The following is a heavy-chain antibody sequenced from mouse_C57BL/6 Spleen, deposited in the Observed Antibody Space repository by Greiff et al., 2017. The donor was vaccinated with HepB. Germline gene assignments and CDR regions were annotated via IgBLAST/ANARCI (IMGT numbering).Heavy chain of an antibody. D-gene: IGHD1-1*02. J-gene: IGHJ1*03. Sequence: EVMLVESGGDLVKPGGSLKLSCAASGFTFSSYGMSWVRQTPDKRLEWVATISSGGSYTYYPDSVKGRFTISRDNAKNTLYLQMSSLKSEDTAMYYCARGDYGGYFDVWGTGTTVTVSS. V-gene: IGHV5-6*01. CDR1: GFTFSSYG. CDR2: ISSGGSYT. CDR3: ARGDYGGYFDV.